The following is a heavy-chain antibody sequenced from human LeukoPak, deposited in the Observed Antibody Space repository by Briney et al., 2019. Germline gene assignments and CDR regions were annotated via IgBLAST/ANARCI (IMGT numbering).Heavy chain of an antibody. V-gene: IGHV1-3*01. CDR1: GYTFTSYG. D-gene: IGHD2-15*01. CDR2: INAGNGNT. CDR3: ASERGGQDYDAFDI. Sequence: ASVKVSCKTSGYTFTSYGISWVRQAPGQRLEWMGWINAGNGNTKYSQKFQGRVTITRDTSASTAYMELSSLRSEDTAVYYCASERGGQDYDAFDIWGQGTMVTVSS. J-gene: IGHJ3*02.